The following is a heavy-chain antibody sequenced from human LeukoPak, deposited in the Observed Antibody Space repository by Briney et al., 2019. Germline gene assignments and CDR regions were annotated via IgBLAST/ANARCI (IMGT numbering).Heavy chain of an antibody. J-gene: IGHJ5*02. CDR1: GCTFSSYA. V-gene: IGHV1-69*13. D-gene: IGHD4-17*01. CDR2: IIPIFGTA. Sequence: SVKVSCKASGCTFSSYAISWVRQAPGQGLEWMGGIIPIFGTANYAQKFQGRVTITADESTSTAYMELSSLRSEDTAVYYCARFPVLSGDYAMWFDPWGQGTLVTVSS. CDR3: ARFPVLSGDYAMWFDP.